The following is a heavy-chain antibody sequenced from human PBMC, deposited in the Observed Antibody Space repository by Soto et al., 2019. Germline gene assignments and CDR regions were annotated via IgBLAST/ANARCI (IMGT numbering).Heavy chain of an antibody. Sequence: QVQLVQSGAEVREPGSSVKVSCEASGGTFRSYAINWVRQAPGQGLEWMGGIIPMFGKPNYAEKFLGRVTISADESTRTAYMEVSSLKSEDTGVDYCARSMETNYFYCMDVWGLGTTVTVSS. D-gene: IGHD2-8*01. CDR1: GGTFRSYA. J-gene: IGHJ6*02. V-gene: IGHV1-69*01. CDR3: ARSMETNYFYCMDV. CDR2: IIPMFGKP.